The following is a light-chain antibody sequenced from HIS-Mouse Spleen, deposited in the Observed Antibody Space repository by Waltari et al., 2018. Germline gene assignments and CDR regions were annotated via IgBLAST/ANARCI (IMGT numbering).Light chain of an antibody. CDR3: QSYDSSNWV. J-gene: IGLJ3*02. CDR1: SGSIASNY. CDR2: EDN. Sequence: NFMLTQPHSVSESPGKTVTISCTGSSGSIASNYVQWYQQRPGSAPTTVIYEDNQRPSGVPARFSGSIDSSSNSASLTISGLKTEVEADYYCQSYDSSNWVFGGGTKLTVL. V-gene: IGLV6-57*02.